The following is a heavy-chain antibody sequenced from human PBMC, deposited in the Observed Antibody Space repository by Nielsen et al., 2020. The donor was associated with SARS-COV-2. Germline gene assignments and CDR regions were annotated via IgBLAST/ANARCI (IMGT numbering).Heavy chain of an antibody. CDR1: GCSISSYY. CDR2: IYYSGST. V-gene: IGHV4-59*01. J-gene: IGHJ4*02. D-gene: IGHD5-12*01. CDR3: ARETWREGGYEG. Sequence: SETLSLTCTVSGCSISSYYWSWIRQPPGKGLEWIGYIYYSGSTNYNPSLKSRVTISVDTSKNQFSLKLSSVTAADTAVYYCARETWREGGYEGWGQGTLVTVSS.